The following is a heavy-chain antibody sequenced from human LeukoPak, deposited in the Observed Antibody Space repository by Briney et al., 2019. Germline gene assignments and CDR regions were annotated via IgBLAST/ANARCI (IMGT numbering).Heavy chain of an antibody. Sequence: SETLSLTCAVSGGSISSGGYSWSWIRQPPGKGLEWIGYIYHSGSTYYNPSLKSRVTISVDRSKNQFSLKLSSVTAADTGVYYCARASITMVRGDGAFDIWGQGTMVTVSS. CDR1: GGSISSGGYS. V-gene: IGHV4-30-2*01. CDR2: IYHSGST. CDR3: ARASITMVRGDGAFDI. J-gene: IGHJ3*02. D-gene: IGHD3-10*01.